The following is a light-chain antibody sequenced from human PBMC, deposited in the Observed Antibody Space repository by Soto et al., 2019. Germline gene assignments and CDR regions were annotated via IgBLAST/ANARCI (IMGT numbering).Light chain of an antibody. CDR1: QSVNNY. J-gene: IGKJ1*01. Sequence: EVVLTQSPATLSLSPGERATLSCRANQSVNNYLAWYQHKPGQAPRLLVSDASDRATGIPVRFSGSGSGTEFTLTIRSLETEDFAVYYCQQRSNWPPTFGQGTKVDIK. CDR3: QQRSNWPPT. CDR2: DAS. V-gene: IGKV3-11*01.